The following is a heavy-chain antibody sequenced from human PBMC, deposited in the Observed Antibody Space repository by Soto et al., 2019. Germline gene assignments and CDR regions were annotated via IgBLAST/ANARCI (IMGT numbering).Heavy chain of an antibody. V-gene: IGHV1-69*18. J-gene: IGHJ4*02. CDR3: ARHYYIGSGSYYPAYLDY. CDR1: GGTFKNHP. D-gene: IGHD3-10*01. Sequence: QVQLVQSGAEVKRPGSSVKVSCKASGGTFKNHPISWVRQAPGQGLEWMGRIIPLFSMTDYGQNFKGRVTITADESTSTAYMELSSLRSEDTAVYYCARHYYIGSGSYYPAYLDYWGQGTLVTVTS. CDR2: IIPLFSMT.